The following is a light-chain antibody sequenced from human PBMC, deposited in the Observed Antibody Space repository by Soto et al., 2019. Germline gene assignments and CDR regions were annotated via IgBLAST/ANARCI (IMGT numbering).Light chain of an antibody. CDR1: QSVSSNY. CDR3: QQYGSSPVT. J-gene: IGKJ1*01. Sequence: EIVLTQSPGTLSLSPGERATLSCRASQSVSSNYLAWYQQKPGQAPRLLIHGASSRATGIPERFSGSESGPDFTLNISRLEPEDFAVYSCQQYGSSPVTFGQGTKVEIQ. CDR2: GAS. V-gene: IGKV3-20*01.